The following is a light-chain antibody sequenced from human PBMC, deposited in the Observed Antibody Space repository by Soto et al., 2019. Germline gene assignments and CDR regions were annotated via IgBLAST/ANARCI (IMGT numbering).Light chain of an antibody. CDR3: QQYYTYARWT. CDR1: QSISSS. Sequence: DIQMTKSPSTLSASVGDRVTITCRASQSISSSLAWYQQKPGKAPKVLIYDAFNLESGVPSRFSGSGYGTQFTLTISSLQPDDFATYYCQQYYTYARWTFGQGTKVEIK. J-gene: IGKJ1*01. V-gene: IGKV1-5*01. CDR2: DAF.